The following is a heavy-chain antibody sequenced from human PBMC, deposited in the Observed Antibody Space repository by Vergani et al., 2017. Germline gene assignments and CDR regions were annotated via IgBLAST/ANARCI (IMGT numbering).Heavy chain of an antibody. D-gene: IGHD2-15*01. Sequence: QVQLVESGGGVVQPGRSLRLSCAASGFTFSSYGMHWVRQAPGKGLEWVAVISYDGSNKYYADSVKGRFTISRDNSKNTLYLQMNSLRAEDTAVYYCAKEVGTVVVVAATRDYYGMDVWGQGP. CDR1: GFTFSSYG. J-gene: IGHJ6*02. CDR2: ISYDGSNK. CDR3: AKEVGTVVVVAATRDYYGMDV. V-gene: IGHV3-30*18.